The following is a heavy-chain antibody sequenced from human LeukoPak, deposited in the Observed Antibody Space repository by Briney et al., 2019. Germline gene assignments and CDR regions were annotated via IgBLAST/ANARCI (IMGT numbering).Heavy chain of an antibody. CDR3: ARARDHDFWSGYYVGFDY. CDR2: ISYDGSNK. D-gene: IGHD3-3*01. CDR1: GFTFSSYT. Sequence: GGSLRLSCAASGFTFSSYTMPWVRQAPGKGLEWVAVISYDGSNKYYADSVKGRFTISRDNSKNTLYLQMNSLRAEDTAVYYCARARDHDFWSGYYVGFDYWGQGTLVTVSS. V-gene: IGHV3-30-3*01. J-gene: IGHJ4*02.